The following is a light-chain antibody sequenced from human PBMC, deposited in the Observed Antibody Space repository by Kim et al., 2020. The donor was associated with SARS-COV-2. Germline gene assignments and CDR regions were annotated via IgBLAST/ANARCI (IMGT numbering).Light chain of an antibody. Sequence: KTVTIACTRGRGSSASHYVQWYQQRPGSAPTAVIYEEDQRPSGVPDRISGSIDRSSNSASLTISGLKTEDEADYYGQSYDNSNPWVFGGGTKLTVL. J-gene: IGLJ3*02. CDR2: EED. CDR3: QSYDNSNPWV. CDR1: RGSSASHY. V-gene: IGLV6-57*03.